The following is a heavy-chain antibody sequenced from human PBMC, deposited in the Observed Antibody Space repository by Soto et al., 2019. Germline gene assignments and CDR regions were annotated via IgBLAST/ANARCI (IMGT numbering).Heavy chain of an antibody. J-gene: IGHJ6*03. CDR2: IKQDGSEK. D-gene: IGHD4-17*01. CDR3: ARDSVTTVTIYYYYMDV. Sequence: GGSLRLSCAASGFTFSSYWMSWVRQAPGKGLEWVANIKQDGSEKYYVGSVKGRFTISRDNAKNSLYLQMNSLRAEDTAVYYCARDSVTTVTIYYYYMDVWGKGTTVTVSS. CDR1: GFTFSSYW. V-gene: IGHV3-7*01.